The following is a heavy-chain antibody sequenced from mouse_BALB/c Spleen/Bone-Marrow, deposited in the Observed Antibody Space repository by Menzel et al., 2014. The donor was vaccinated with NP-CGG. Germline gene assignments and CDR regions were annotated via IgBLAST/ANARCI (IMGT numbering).Heavy chain of an antibody. D-gene: IGHD1-1*01. CDR1: GFDFSRYR. Sequence: SGGGLVQPGGSLKLSCAASGFDFSRYRMSWVRQAPGKGLEWIGEINPDSNSINYTPSLKDKCIISRDNDRNTLYLQMSKVRSEDTALYYCERLSYYGRFAYWGQGTLVTVSA. CDR2: INPDSNSI. V-gene: IGHV4-1*02. J-gene: IGHJ3*01. CDR3: ERLSYYGRFAY.